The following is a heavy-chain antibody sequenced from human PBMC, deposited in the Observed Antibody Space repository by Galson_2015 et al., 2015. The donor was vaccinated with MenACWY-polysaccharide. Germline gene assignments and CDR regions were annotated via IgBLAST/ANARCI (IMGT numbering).Heavy chain of an antibody. CDR1: GFTFSSYG. Sequence: SLRLSCAAFGFTFSSYGMSWVRQAPGKGLEWVSSISGSGGSTFYADSVKGRFTISRDNSKNTLSLQVNSLRAEDTAKYYCAKDLRVGATAGSELDFWGQGTLVTVSS. V-gene: IGHV3-23*01. J-gene: IGHJ4*02. CDR2: ISGSGGST. CDR3: AKDLRVGATAGSELDF. D-gene: IGHD1-26*01.